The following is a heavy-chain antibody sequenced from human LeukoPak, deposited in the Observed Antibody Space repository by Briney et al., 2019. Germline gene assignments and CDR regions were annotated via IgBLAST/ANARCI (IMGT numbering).Heavy chain of an antibody. J-gene: IGHJ6*03. CDR1: GYTFTIYY. D-gene: IGHD3-3*01. V-gene: IGHV1-46*01. Sequence: ASVKVSCKASGYTFTIYYMHWVRQAPGQGLEWMGIINPSGGSTSYAQKFQGRVTMTRDMSTSTVYMELSSLRSEDTAVYYCAREGYDFWSGYYLSYYYYYMDVWGKGTTVTVSS. CDR2: INPSGGST. CDR3: AREGYDFWSGYYLSYYYYYMDV.